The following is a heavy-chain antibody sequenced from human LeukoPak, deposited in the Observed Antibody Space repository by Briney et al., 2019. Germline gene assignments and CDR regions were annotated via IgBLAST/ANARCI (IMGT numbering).Heavy chain of an antibody. CDR1: GFTFSSLG. D-gene: IGHD1-1*01. CDR3: AKEALGTKGFDY. CDR2: IWYDGSNK. Sequence: GGSLRLSCAASGFTFSSLGMHWVRQAPGKGLEWVAVIWYDGSNKYYADSVKGRFTISRDNSKNTLDLQMNSLRAEDTAVYYCAKEALGTKGFDYWGQGALVTVSS. J-gene: IGHJ4*02. V-gene: IGHV3-33*06.